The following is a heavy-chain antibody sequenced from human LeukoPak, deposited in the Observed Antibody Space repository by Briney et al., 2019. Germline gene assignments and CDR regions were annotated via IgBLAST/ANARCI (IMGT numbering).Heavy chain of an antibody. Sequence: PSETLSLTCSVSGGSISSHYWSWIRQPPGKGLEWIGYIYYSGSTNYNPSLKSRVTISVDTSKNQFSLKLSSVTAADTAVYYCARSITMVRGVPQPFDYWGQGTLVTVSS. J-gene: IGHJ4*02. V-gene: IGHV4-59*11. D-gene: IGHD3-10*01. CDR2: IYYSGST. CDR3: ARSITMVRGVPQPFDY. CDR1: GGSISSHY.